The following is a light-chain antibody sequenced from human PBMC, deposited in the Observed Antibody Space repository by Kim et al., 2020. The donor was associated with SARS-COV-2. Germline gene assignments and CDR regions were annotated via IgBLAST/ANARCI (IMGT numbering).Light chain of an antibody. J-gene: IGLJ2*01. CDR1: SSNIGASND. CDR2: GNS. Sequence: QSVLTQPPSVSGAPGQRVTISCTGNSSNIGASNDVHWYQQLPGTAPKLLIYGNSNRPSGVPDRFSGSKSGTSSSLAITGLQAEDEADYYCQSYDSSLSGSVFGGGTQLTVL. V-gene: IGLV1-40*01. CDR3: QSYDSSLSGSV.